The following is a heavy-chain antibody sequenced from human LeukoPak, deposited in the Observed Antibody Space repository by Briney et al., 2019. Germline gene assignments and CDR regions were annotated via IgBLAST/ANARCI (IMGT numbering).Heavy chain of an antibody. V-gene: IGHV1-69-2*01. J-gene: IGHJ3*01. Sequence: ASVKISCKSSGYTFSDYYIHWVRQPPAGGLQWLGRVDPEDAKAVYSENLQGRVTITADSFSDSTYMFLSSLTSEDTAFYYCATSGRSSLAFDVWGQGTVVTVSS. CDR2: VDPEDAKA. CDR1: GYTFSDYY. CDR3: ATSGRSSLAFDV. D-gene: IGHD3-10*01.